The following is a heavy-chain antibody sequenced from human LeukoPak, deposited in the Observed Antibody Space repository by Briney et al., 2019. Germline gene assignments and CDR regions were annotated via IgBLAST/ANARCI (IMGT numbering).Heavy chain of an antibody. CDR2: ISGTGGRT. V-gene: IGHV3-23*01. J-gene: IGHJ5*02. Sequence: PGGSLRLSCAASGFTFSSYAMSWVRQAPGKGLEWASAISGTGGRTYYADSVKGRFTISRDNSKNTLYLQMNSLRAEDTAVYYRAKEPASSGWFDPWGQGTLVAVSS. CDR3: AKEPASSGWFDP. CDR1: GFTFSSYA. D-gene: IGHD6-19*01.